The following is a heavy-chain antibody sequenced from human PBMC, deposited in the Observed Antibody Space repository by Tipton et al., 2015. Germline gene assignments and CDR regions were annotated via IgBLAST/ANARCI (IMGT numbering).Heavy chain of an antibody. V-gene: IGHV4-34*01. CDR3: ARARGRHGGLFDS. CDR1: GGSFSGYY. CDR2: ISHSGET. J-gene: IGHJ4*02. Sequence: GLVKPSETLSLSCGVHGGSFSGYYWNWIRRPPGKGLEWIGEISHSGETRYNPSLKSRVTISLDTSKNQFSLKLNSVTAADTAVYYCARARGRHGGLFDSWGQGILVTVSS. D-gene: IGHD4-23*01.